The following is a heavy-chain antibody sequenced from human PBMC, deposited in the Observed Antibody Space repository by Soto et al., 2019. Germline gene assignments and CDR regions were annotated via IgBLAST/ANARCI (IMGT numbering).Heavy chain of an antibody. CDR2: ISSSGSTI. D-gene: IGHD3-3*01. CDR1: GFTFSDYY. Sequence: QVQLVESGGGLVKPGGSLRLSCAASGFTFSDYYMSWIRQAPGKGLEWVSYISSSGSTIYYADSVKGRFTIPRDNAKNSLYLQMNSLRAEDTAVYYCARDVMNDFWSGYYYYYYYMDVWGKGTTVTVSS. V-gene: IGHV3-11*01. J-gene: IGHJ6*03. CDR3: ARDVMNDFWSGYYYYYYYMDV.